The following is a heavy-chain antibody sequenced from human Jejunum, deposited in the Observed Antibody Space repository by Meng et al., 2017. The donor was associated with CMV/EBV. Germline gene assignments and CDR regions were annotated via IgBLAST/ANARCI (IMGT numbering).Heavy chain of an antibody. D-gene: IGHD6-13*01. CDR1: LRASGLG. CDR2: IYWDDYK. CDR3: AHRLSPAFLSTWSGAYFDH. J-gene: IGHJ4*02. Sequence: LRASGLGLGWIRQPPGTALEWLVVIYWDDYKRCSPSLNSRLTITKDTSKNQVVFTMPDMDPVDTATYYCAHRLSPAFLSTWSGAYFDHWGQGILVTVSS. V-gene: IGHV2-5*02.